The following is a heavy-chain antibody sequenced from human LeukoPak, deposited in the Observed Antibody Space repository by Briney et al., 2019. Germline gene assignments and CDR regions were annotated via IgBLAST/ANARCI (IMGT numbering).Heavy chain of an antibody. CDR3: AKDFRRWSFFNAFDI. J-gene: IGHJ3*02. V-gene: IGHV3-48*03. CDR2: ISSSGSTI. D-gene: IGHD4-23*01. CDR1: GFTFSSYE. Sequence: GGSLRLSCAASGFTFSSYEMNWVRQAPGKGLEWVSYISSSGSTIYYADSVKGRFTISRDNAKNSLYLQMNSLRAEDTAVYYCAKDFRRWSFFNAFDIWGQGTMVTVSS.